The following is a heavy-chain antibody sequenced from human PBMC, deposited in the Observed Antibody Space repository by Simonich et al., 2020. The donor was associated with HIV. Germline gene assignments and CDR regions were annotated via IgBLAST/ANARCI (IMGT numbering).Heavy chain of an antibody. Sequence: QVQLQQWGAGLLKPSETLSLTCAVYGGSFSGYYWSWIRQPPGKGLEWIGKINHSGKTNYKSSLNIRATISVDKSKNQFSLKLSSVTAADTAIYYCARRDRELILYFDYWGQGNLVTVSS. D-gene: IGHD3-3*01. V-gene: IGHV4-34*01. J-gene: IGHJ4*02. CDR2: INHSGKT. CDR1: GGSFSGYY. CDR3: ARRDRELILYFDY.